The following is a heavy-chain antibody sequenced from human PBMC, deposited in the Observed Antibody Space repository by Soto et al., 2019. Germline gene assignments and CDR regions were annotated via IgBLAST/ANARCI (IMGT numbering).Heavy chain of an antibody. D-gene: IGHD4-17*01. V-gene: IGHV4-59*08. Sequence: SETLSLTCTVSGGSISSYYWSWIRQPPGKGLEWIGYIYYSGSTNYNPSLKSRVTISVDTSKNQFSLKLSSVTAADTAVYYCARRNDYGDYYFDYWGQGTLVTVS. CDR1: GGSISSYY. CDR2: IYYSGST. J-gene: IGHJ4*02. CDR3: ARRNDYGDYYFDY.